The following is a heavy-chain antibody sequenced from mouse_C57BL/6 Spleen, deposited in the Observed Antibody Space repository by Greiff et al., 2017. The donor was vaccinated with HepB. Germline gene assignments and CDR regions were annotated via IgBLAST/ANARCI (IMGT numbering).Heavy chain of an antibody. D-gene: IGHD3-1*01. CDR3: ARGGLHYAMDY. J-gene: IGHJ4*01. CDR2: ISYDGSN. V-gene: IGHV3-6*01. Sequence: ESGPGLVKPSQSLSLTCSVTGYSITSGYYWNWIRQFPGNKLEWMGYISYDGSNNYNPSLKNRISITRDTSKNQFFLKLNSVTTEDTATYYCARGGLHYAMDYWGQGTSVTVSS. CDR1: GYSITSGYY.